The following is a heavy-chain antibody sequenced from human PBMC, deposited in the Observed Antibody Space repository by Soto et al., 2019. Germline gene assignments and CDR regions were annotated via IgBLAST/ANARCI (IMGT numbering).Heavy chain of an antibody. CDR2: IRASGDST. CDR3: AKGGYTSYYDY. J-gene: IGHJ4*02. Sequence: EVQLLESGGGLVQSGGSLRLSCAASGFTFRNYAMTWVRQAPGKGLEWVSTIRASGDSTYYADSVKGRITISRDNSKNTVYLQMNSLEAEDTAVYFCAKGGYTSYYDYWGQGILVTVSS. D-gene: IGHD5-18*01. CDR1: GFTFRNYA. V-gene: IGHV3-23*01.